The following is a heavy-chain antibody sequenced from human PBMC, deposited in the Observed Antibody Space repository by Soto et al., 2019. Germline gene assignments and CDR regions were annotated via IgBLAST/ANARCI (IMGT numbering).Heavy chain of an antibody. CDR1: GFTFTSSA. Sequence: SVKVSCKASGFTFTSSAGQWVRQARGQRLEWIGWIVVGSGNTNYAQKFQERVTITRDMSTSTAYMELSSLRSEDTAVYYCAADSEISRSGPYEYDYWGQGTLVTVSS. J-gene: IGHJ4*02. D-gene: IGHD6-19*01. V-gene: IGHV1-58*01. CDR2: IVVGSGNT. CDR3: AADSEISRSGPYEYDY.